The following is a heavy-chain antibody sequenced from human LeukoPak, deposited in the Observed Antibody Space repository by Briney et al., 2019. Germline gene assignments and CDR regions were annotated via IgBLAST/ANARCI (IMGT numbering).Heavy chain of an antibody. CDR3: ARDPIVVVPAAIGGYYYYGMDV. J-gene: IGHJ6*02. Sequence: PGGSLRLSCAASGFTFSNYWMAWVRQAPGKGLEWVAVIWYDGSNKYYADSVKGRFTISRDNSKNTLYLQMNSLRAEDTAVYYCARDPIVVVPAAIGGYYYYGMDVWGQGTTVTVSS. CDR1: GFTFSNYW. CDR2: IWYDGSNK. V-gene: IGHV3-33*08. D-gene: IGHD2-2*01.